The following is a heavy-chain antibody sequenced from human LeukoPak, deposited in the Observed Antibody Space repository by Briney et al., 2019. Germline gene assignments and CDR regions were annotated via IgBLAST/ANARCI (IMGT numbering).Heavy chain of an antibody. J-gene: IGHJ3*01. CDR2: ISSSSSTI. D-gene: IGHD5-24*01. CDR1: GFTFSSYS. CDR3: AKEMATIRAFDF. V-gene: IGHV3-48*01. Sequence: GGSLRLSCAASGFTFSSYSMNWVRQAPGKGLEWVSYISSSSSTIYYADSVKGRFTISRDNSKNTLYLQMNSLRAEDTAVYYCAKEMATIRAFDFWGQGTMVTVSS.